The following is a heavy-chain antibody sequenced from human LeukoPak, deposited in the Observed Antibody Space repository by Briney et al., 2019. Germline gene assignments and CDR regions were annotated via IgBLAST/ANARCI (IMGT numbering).Heavy chain of an antibody. CDR1: GGSISSSSYY. Sequence: SETLSLTCTVSGGSISSSSYYWGWIRQSPGKGLEWIGSIYYSGSTYYNPSLKSRVTISVDTSKNQFSLKLSSVTAADTAVYYCARVMEIFGVVIAYYFDYWGQGTLVTVSS. V-gene: IGHV4-39*07. CDR2: IYYSGST. D-gene: IGHD3-3*01. J-gene: IGHJ4*02. CDR3: ARVMEIFGVVIAYYFDY.